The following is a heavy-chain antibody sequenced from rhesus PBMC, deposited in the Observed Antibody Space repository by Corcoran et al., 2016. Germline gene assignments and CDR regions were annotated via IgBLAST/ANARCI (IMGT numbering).Heavy chain of an antibody. J-gene: IGHJ3*01. CDR3: ARMVSAAGTGDAFDF. CDR1: GFSISTSGMG. Sequence: QVTLKESGPALVKPTQTLTLTCTFSGFSISTSGMGVGWIRPPPGTALEWLALIYWDDDKYYSTSLKSRLTISKYTSKNQVVLTMTNMDPVDTATYYCARMVSAAGTGDAFDFWGQGLRVTVSS. CDR2: IYWDDDK. V-gene: IGHV2-174*01. D-gene: IGHD6-31*01.